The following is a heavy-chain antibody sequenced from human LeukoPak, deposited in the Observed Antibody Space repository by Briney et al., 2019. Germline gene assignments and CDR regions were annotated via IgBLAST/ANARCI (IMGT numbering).Heavy chain of an antibody. CDR3: ARDDQTRSSSGLALFDY. CDR1: GITFSTHP. V-gene: IGHV3-30*04. CDR2: ISYNGITK. D-gene: IGHD6-19*01. J-gene: IGHJ4*02. Sequence: SLRLSWAAPGITFSTHPMHWVRPAPGKGLEWVALISYNGITKFYADSVKGRFTISRDNSKNTLYLQMNTLRTEDTAVYYCARDDQTRSSSGLALFDYWGQGTLITVSS.